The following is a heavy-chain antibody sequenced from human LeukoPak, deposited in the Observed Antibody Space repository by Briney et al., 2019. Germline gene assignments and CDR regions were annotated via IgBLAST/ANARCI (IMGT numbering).Heavy chain of an antibody. V-gene: IGHV4-31*03. J-gene: IGHJ4*02. CDR3: ARDRPADWGFGHYFDY. D-gene: IGHD7-27*01. CDR1: GGSISSGGYY. CDR2: IYYSGST. Sequence: SETLSLTCTVSGGSISSGGYYWSWIRQHPGKGLEWIGYIYYSGSTYYNPSLKSRVTISVDTSKNQFSLKLSSVTAADTAVYYCARDRPADWGFGHYFDYWGQGTLVTVSS.